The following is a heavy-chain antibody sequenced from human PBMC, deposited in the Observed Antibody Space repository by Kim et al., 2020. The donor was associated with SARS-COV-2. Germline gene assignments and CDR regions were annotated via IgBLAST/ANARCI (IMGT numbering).Heavy chain of an antibody. CDR3: AKDSGWNSTSCFDY. CDR1: GFTFSSYG. CDR2: ISYDGSNK. Sequence: GGSLRLSCAASGFTFSSYGMHWVRQAPGKGLEWVAVISYDGSNKYYADSVKGRFTISRDNSKNTLYLQMNSLRAEDTAVYYCAKDSGWNSTSCFDYWGQGTLVTVSS. V-gene: IGHV3-30*18. D-gene: IGHD2-2*01. J-gene: IGHJ4*02.